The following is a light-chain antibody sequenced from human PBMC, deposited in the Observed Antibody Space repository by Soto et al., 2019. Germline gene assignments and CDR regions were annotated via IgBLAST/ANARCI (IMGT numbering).Light chain of an antibody. CDR1: SGSVSTSYY. V-gene: IGLV8-61*01. CDR2: STN. J-gene: IGLJ3*02. Sequence: QAVVTQEPSFSVSPGGTVTLTCGLTSGSVSTSYYPSWFQQTPGQAPRTLIYSTNNRSSGFPDRFSGSILGNKAALTITGDQADDESDYYCVLYMGSGIWVFGGGTKLTVL. CDR3: VLYMGSGIWV.